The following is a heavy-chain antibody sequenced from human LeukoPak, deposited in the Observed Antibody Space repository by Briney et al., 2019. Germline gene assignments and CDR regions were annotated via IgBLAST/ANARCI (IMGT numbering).Heavy chain of an antibody. J-gene: IGHJ4*02. Sequence: GGSLRLSCAASGFTFDDYGMSWVRQAPGKGLEWVSGINWNGGSTGYADSVKGRFTISRDNAKNSLYLQMNSLRAEDTALYYCARENCSGTSCYEGVFEYWGQGTLVTVSS. V-gene: IGHV3-20*04. CDR3: ARENCSGTSCYEGVFEY. CDR2: INWNGGST. D-gene: IGHD2-2*01. CDR1: GFTFDDYG.